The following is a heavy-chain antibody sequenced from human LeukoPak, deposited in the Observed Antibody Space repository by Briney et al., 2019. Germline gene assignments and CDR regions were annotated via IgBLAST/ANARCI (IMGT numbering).Heavy chain of an antibody. D-gene: IGHD3-9*01. CDR2: IYYSGST. Sequence: SETLSLTCTVSGGSISSGDYYWSWIRQPPGKGLEWIGYIYYSGSTYYNPSLKSRVTISVDTSKNQFSLKLSSVTAADTAVYYCAREGLRRSALLTYWGQGTLVTVFS. CDR1: GGSISSGDYY. J-gene: IGHJ4*02. V-gene: IGHV4-30-4*01. CDR3: AREGLRRSALLTY.